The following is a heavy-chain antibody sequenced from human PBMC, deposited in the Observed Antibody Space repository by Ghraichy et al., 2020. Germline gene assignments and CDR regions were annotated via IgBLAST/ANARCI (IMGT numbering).Heavy chain of an antibody. J-gene: IGHJ4*02. D-gene: IGHD2-2*03. Sequence: GGSLRLSCAASGFTFSSYAMSWVRQTPGKGLEWVSGISGTGLSSHYAESVKGRFTISRDNPKNTLSLQMNSLRAEDTAVYFCAKEHGFTFDYWGQGTLVTVSS. CDR2: ISGTGLSS. V-gene: IGHV3-23*01. CDR1: GFTFSSYA. CDR3: AKEHGFTFDY.